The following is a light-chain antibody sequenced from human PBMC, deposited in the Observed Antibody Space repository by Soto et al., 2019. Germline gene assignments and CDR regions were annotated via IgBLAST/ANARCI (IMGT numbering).Light chain of an antibody. CDR2: RND. J-gene: IGLJ2*01. Sequence: QSVLTQPPSASGTHGQTVTISCSGSSSNIGNNYVDWYQMVPGTAPKLLIYRNDQRPSGVPDRFSGSRSGTSASLAIRGLRSEDEADYYCAAWDDSLSGRGVFGGGTKLTVL. V-gene: IGLV1-47*01. CDR3: AAWDDSLSGRGV. CDR1: SSNIGNNY.